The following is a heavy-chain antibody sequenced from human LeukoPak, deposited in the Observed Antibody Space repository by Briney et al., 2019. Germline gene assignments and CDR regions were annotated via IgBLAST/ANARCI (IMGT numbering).Heavy chain of an antibody. CDR1: GYTFTSYG. V-gene: IGHV1-18*01. CDR2: ISAYNGNT. J-gene: IGHJ5*02. D-gene: IGHD6-13*01. CDR3: ARDDSSSWYRSKNWFDP. Sequence: GAAVKVSCKASGYTFTSYGISWVRQAPGQGLEWMGWISAYNGNTNYAQKLQGRVSMTTDTSTSTAYMELRSLRSDDTAVYYCARDDSSSWYRSKNWFDPWGQGTLVTVSS.